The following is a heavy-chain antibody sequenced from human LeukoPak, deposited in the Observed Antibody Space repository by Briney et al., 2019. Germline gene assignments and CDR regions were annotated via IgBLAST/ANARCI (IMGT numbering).Heavy chain of an antibody. CDR3: ARGGLAESYDFWSGPLTPFDY. D-gene: IGHD3-3*01. V-gene: IGHV3-23*01. Sequence: GGSLRLSCAASGFTFSSYAMSWVRQAPGKGLEWVSAISGSGGSTYYADSVKGRFTISRDNSKNTLYLQMNSLRAEDTAVYYCARGGLAESYDFWSGPLTPFDYWGQGTLVTVSS. J-gene: IGHJ4*02. CDR1: GFTFSSYA. CDR2: ISGSGGST.